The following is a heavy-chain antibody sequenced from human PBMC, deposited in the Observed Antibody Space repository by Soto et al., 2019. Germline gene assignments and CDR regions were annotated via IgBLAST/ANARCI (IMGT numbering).Heavy chain of an antibody. CDR3: AGDSSGYSYDAFDI. V-gene: IGHV3-74*01. Sequence: PSETLSLTFNVSRGSISSYYWTWIRQPPGKGLVWVSRINSDGNVTSYADSVKVRITISRDNAKNTLYLQMNSLRSEDTAVYYCAGDSSGYSYDAFDIWGQGTMVTVSS. CDR1: RGSISSYY. CDR2: INSDGNVT. J-gene: IGHJ3*02. D-gene: IGHD3-22*01.